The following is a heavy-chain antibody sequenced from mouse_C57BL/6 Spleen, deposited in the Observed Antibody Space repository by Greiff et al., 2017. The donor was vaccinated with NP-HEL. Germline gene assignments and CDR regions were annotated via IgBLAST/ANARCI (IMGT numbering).Heavy chain of an antibody. D-gene: IGHD2-3*01. CDR2: T. Sequence: TSYNQKFKGKAKLTAVTSASTAYMELSSLTNEDSAVYYCTRCGGYFYFDYWGQGTTLTVSS. CDR3: TRCGGYFYFDY. V-gene: IGHV1-5*01. J-gene: IGHJ2*01.